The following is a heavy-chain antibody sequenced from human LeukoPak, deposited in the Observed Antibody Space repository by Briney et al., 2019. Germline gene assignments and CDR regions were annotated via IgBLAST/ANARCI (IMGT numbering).Heavy chain of an antibody. Sequence: GGSLRLSCAASGFTFSTYAMSWVRQAPGKGLKGFSLIGGSDGRTRYADSVKGRFTISRDNSKNTLYLEMNSLRAEDTAVYYCAKDSSSYDWGYMDVWGKGTTVTISS. J-gene: IGHJ6*03. CDR3: AKDSSSYDWGYMDV. CDR2: IGGSDGRT. D-gene: IGHD3-22*01. CDR1: GFTFSTYA. V-gene: IGHV3-23*01.